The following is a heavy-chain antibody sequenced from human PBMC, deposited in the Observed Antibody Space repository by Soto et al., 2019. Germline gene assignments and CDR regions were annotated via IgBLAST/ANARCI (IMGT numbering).Heavy chain of an antibody. CDR3: AKSGSYYYDSSGYYVDY. V-gene: IGHV3-23*01. CDR1: GFTFSSYA. J-gene: IGHJ4*02. CDR2: ISGSGGST. Sequence: GGSLRLSCAASGFTFSSYAMSWVRQAPGKGLEWVSAISGSGGSTYYADSVKGRFTISRDNSKNTLYLQMNSLRAEDTAVYYCAKSGSYYYDSSGYYVDYWGQGTLVTVSS. D-gene: IGHD3-22*01.